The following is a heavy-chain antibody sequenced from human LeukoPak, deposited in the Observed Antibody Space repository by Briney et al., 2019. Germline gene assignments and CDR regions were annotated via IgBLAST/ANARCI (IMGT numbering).Heavy chain of an antibody. V-gene: IGHV3-7*01. CDR1: GLTFSSYW. J-gene: IGHJ4*02. Sequence: GGSLRLSCAASGLTFSSYWMSWVRQAPGKGLEWVANIKQDGSEKYYVDSVKGRFTISRDNAKNSLYLQMNSLRAEDTAVYYCARDKKAAGRGQGTLVTVSS. CDR2: IKQDGSEK. D-gene: IGHD6-13*01. CDR3: ARDKKAAG.